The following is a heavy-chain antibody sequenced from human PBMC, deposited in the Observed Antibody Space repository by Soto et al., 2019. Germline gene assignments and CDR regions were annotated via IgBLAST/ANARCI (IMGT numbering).Heavy chain of an antibody. Sequence: SSETLSLTCTVSGGSISSGGYYWSWIRQYPGKGLEWIGNIFYSGTTSYNPSLKSRVAISIDTSKNQFSLKLSSVTAADTAVYYCASERPAYINSQGVWFGPWGQGTLVTVSS. CDR2: IFYSGTT. CDR1: GGSISSGGYY. CDR3: ASERPAYINSQGVWFGP. V-gene: IGHV4-31*02. J-gene: IGHJ5*02. D-gene: IGHD4-4*01.